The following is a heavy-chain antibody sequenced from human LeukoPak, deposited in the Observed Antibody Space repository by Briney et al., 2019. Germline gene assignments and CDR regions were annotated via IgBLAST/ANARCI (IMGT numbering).Heavy chain of an antibody. CDR3: ARETFAGSDSTLRDAFDI. V-gene: IGHV4-61*01. D-gene: IGHD2/OR15-2a*01. CDR2: IYSSGST. CDR1: GASVSSGSYY. J-gene: IGHJ3*02. Sequence: SETLSLTCTVSGASVSSGSYYWSWIRQPPGRGLEWIGYIYSSGSTNYNPSLKSRVTISVDTSKNQFSLKLSSVTAVDTAVYYCARETFAGSDSTLRDAFDIWGQGTMVTVSS.